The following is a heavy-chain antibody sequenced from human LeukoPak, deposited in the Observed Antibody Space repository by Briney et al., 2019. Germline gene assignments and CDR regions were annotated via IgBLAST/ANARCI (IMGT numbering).Heavy chain of an antibody. V-gene: IGHV6-1*01. CDR3: AREFKYYYDSSGYYYGYFDD. CDR1: GDSFSSNSAA. CDR2: SYYRSKWYN. D-gene: IGHD3-22*01. Sequence: SQTLSLTCAISGDSFSSNSAAWNWIRQSPSRGLEWLGRSYYRSKWYNDYAVSVKSRITINPDTSKNQFSLQLNSVTPEDTAVYYCAREFKYYYDSSGYYYGYFDDWGQGTLVTVSS. J-gene: IGHJ4*02.